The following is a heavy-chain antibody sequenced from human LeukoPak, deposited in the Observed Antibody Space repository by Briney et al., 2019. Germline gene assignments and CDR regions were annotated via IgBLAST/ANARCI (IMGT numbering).Heavy chain of an antibody. V-gene: IGHV3-23*01. D-gene: IGHD2-8*02. CDR3: AKNTVYYYYYDMDV. CDR2: ISGGGSGT. CDR1: GFTFDSYA. J-gene: IGHJ6*02. Sequence: GGSLRLSCAASGFTFDSYAMNWVRQAPGKGLEWVSGISGGGSGTYYADSVKGRFTISRDNSKNTLYLKMNSLRAEDTAVYYCAKNTVYYYYYDMDVWGQGTTVTVSS.